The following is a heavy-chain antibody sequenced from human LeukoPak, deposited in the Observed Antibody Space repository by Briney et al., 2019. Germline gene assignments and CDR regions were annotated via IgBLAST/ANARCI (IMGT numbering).Heavy chain of an antibody. V-gene: IGHV4-59*01. CDR2: IYYSGST. Sequence: PSQTLSLTCTVSGGSISSYYWSWIRQPPGKGLEWIGYIYYSGSTNYNPSLKSRVTISADTSKNQFSLKLSSVTAADTAVYYCARVRGSYGPWYYFDYWGQGTLVTVSS. CDR1: GGSISSYY. D-gene: IGHD5-18*01. CDR3: ARVRGSYGPWYYFDY. J-gene: IGHJ4*02.